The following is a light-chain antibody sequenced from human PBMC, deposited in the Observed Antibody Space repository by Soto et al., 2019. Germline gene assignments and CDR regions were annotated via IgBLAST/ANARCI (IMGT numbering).Light chain of an antibody. Sequence: QSVLTQPASVSGSPGQSITISCTGTSSDVGSYNLVSWYQQYPGKVPKLTIYEDSKRPSGVSNRFSGSKSGNTASLTISGLQAEDEADYYCCSYAGSSTVVFGGGTKLTVL. CDR1: SSDVGSYNL. J-gene: IGLJ2*01. CDR2: EDS. V-gene: IGLV2-23*01. CDR3: CSYAGSSTVV.